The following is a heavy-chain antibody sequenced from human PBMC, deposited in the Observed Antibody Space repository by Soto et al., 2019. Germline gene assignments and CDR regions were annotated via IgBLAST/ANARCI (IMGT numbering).Heavy chain of an antibody. CDR2: IWYDGSNE. V-gene: IGHV3-33*01. CDR1: GFTFSSYG. Sequence: QVQLVESGGGVVQPGRSLRLSCAASGFTFSSYGMNWVRQAPGKGLEWVAVIWYDGSNEYYADSVKGRCTISRDNSKNTLYLQMNSLRADDTAVYFGGRVFEGGDRGGCAFDIWGHGTMVTVSS. CDR3: GRVFEGGDRGGCAFDI. J-gene: IGHJ3*02. D-gene: IGHD4-17*01.